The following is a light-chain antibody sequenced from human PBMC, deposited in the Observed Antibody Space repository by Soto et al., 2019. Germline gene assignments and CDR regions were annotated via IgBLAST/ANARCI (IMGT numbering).Light chain of an antibody. V-gene: IGKV3-15*01. J-gene: IGKJ1*01. CDR2: GAS. CDR3: QQYNNWPQT. Sequence: EIVMTQSPATLSVSPGERATLSCRASQSVSSNLAWYQQKPGQAPRLLIYGASTRATGIPARFSGSGSGTEFTLTISSLQSEDFAVYYCQQYNNWPQTFCQGTKLDIK. CDR1: QSVSSN.